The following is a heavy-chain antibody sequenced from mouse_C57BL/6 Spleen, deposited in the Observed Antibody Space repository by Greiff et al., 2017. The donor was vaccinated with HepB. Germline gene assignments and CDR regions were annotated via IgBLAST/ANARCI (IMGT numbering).Heavy chain of an antibody. V-gene: IGHV1-18*01. CDR2: INPNNGGT. CDR3: ARSDYDYDGDAMDY. CDR1: GYTFTDYN. Sequence: EVQLQQSGPELVKPGASVKIPCKASGYTFTDYNMDWVKQSHGKSLEWIGDINPNNGGTIYNQKFKGKATLTVDKSSSTAYMELRSLTSDDTAVYYCARSDYDYDGDAMDYWGQGTSVTVSS. D-gene: IGHD2-4*01. J-gene: IGHJ4*01.